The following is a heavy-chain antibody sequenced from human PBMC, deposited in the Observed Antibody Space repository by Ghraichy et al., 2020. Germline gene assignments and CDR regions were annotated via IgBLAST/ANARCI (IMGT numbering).Heavy chain of an antibody. V-gene: IGHV3-23*01. CDR1: GFTFSSYA. CDR3: AKDFRDVVVVAATFDY. Sequence: GESLNISCAASGFTFSSYAMSWVRQAPGKGLEWVSAISGSGGSTYYADSVKGRFTISRDNSKNTLYLQMNSLRAEDTAVYYCAKDFRDVVVVAATFDYWGQGTLVTVSS. CDR2: ISGSGGST. D-gene: IGHD2-15*01. J-gene: IGHJ4*02.